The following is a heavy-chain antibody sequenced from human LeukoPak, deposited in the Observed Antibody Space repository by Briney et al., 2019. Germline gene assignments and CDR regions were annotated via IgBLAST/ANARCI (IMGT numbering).Heavy chain of an antibody. CDR3: ARVAGTAPYYYYYMDV. CDR1: GGSISSYY. CDR2: IYYSGST. J-gene: IGHJ6*03. V-gene: IGHV4-59*01. Sequence: PSETLSLTCTVSGGSISSYYWSWIRQPPGKGLEWIGYIYYSGSTNYNPSLKSRVTISVDTSKNQFSLKLSSVTAADTAVYYCARVAGTAPYYYYYMDVWGKGTTVTVSS. D-gene: IGHD2-15*01.